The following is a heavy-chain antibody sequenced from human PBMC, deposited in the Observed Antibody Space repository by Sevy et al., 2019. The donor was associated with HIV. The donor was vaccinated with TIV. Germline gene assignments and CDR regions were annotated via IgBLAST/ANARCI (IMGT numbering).Heavy chain of an antibody. Sequence: GGSLRLSCAASGFTFSSYAMSWVRQAPGKGLEWVSAISGSGGSTYYADSVKGRFTISRDNSKNTLYLQMNGLRAEDTAVYYCASDPVAATHPTDYWGQGTLVTVSS. CDR2: ISGSGGST. D-gene: IGHD2-15*01. CDR3: ASDPVAATHPTDY. V-gene: IGHV3-23*01. CDR1: GFTFSSYA. J-gene: IGHJ4*02.